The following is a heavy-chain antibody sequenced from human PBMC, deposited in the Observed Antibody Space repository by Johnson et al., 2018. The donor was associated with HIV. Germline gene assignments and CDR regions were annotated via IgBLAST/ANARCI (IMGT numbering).Heavy chain of an antibody. D-gene: IGHD2-15*01. CDR3: AKSSRVATTFDAFDF. V-gene: IGHV3-33*06. J-gene: IGHJ3*01. CDR1: GFTFNNYG. CDR2: IWFDGSNK. Sequence: QVQLVESGGGVVQPGRSLRLSCAASGFTFNNYGMHWVRQAPGKGLEWVAVIWFDGSNKYYADSVKGRFTISRDNSKNTLYLQMNSLRAEDTAVYYCAKSSRVATTFDAFDFWGQGTMVTVPS.